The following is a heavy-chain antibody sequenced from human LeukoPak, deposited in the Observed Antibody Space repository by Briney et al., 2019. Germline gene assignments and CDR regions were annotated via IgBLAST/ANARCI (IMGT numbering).Heavy chain of an antibody. CDR2: ISGSGGST. Sequence: GGSLRLSCAASGFTFSSYAMSWVLQATGKGLEWVSAISGSGGSTYYADSVKGRFTFSRDNSKNTLYLQMNNLRPEDTAVYYCAKGGSSWSRWDYWGQGTLVTVSS. J-gene: IGHJ4*02. CDR3: AKGGSSWSRWDY. V-gene: IGHV3-23*01. D-gene: IGHD6-13*01. CDR1: GFTFSSYA.